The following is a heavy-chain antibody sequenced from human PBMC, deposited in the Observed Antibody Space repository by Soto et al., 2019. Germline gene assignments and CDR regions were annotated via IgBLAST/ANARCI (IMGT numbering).Heavy chain of an antibody. CDR1: GYTFTSYG. CDR2: ISAYNGNT. D-gene: IGHD3-22*01. V-gene: IGHV1-18*04. CDR3: ARAASGYYSNYYYYYGMDA. Sequence: ASVKVSCKASGYTFTSYGISWVRQAPGQGLEWMGWISAYNGNTNYAQKLQGRVTMTTDTSTSTAYMELRSLRSDDTAVCYCARAASGYYSNYYYYYGMDAWGQGTTVTVSS. J-gene: IGHJ6*02.